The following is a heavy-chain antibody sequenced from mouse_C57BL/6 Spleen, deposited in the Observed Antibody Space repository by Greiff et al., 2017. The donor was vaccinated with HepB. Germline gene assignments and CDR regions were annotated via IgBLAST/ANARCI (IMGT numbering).Heavy chain of an antibody. J-gene: IGHJ2*01. CDR1: GYTFTSYW. CDR2: IHPNSGST. CDR3: AREDYGSSYPYFDY. Sequence: QVQLQQPGAELVKPGASVKLSCKASGYTFTSYWMHWVKQRPGQGLEWIGMIHPNSGSTNYNEKFKSKATLTVDKSSSTAYMQLSSLTSEDSAVYYCAREDYGSSYPYFDYWGQGTTLTVSS. D-gene: IGHD1-1*01. V-gene: IGHV1-64*01.